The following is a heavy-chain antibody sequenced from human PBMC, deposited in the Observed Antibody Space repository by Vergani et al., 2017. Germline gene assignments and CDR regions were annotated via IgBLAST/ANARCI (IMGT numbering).Heavy chain of an antibody. Sequence: QVQLQESGPGLVKPSGTLSLTCAVSGGSISSGGYYWSWIRQHPGKGLEWIGYIYYSGSTYYNPSLKSRVTISVDTSKNQFSLKLSSVTAADTAVYYCARDGPSRAFDYWGQGTLVTVSS. J-gene: IGHJ4*02. CDR1: GGSISSGGYY. V-gene: IGHV4-31*11. CDR2: IYYSGST. CDR3: ARDGPSRAFDY.